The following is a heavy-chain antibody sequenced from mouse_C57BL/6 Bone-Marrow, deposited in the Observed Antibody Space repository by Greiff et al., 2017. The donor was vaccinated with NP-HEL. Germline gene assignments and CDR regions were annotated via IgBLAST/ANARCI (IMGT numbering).Heavy chain of an antibody. V-gene: IGHV5-2*01. D-gene: IGHD2-4*01. CDR3: ARPLYYDYDGGGFAY. CDR2: INSDGGST. CDR1: EYEFPSHD. Sequence: EVQRVESGGGLVQPGESLKLSCESNEYEFPSHDMSWVRKTPEKRLELVAAINSDGGSTYYPDTMERRFIISRDNTKKTLYLQMSSLRSEDTALYYCARPLYYDYDGGGFAYWGQGTLVTVSA. J-gene: IGHJ3*01.